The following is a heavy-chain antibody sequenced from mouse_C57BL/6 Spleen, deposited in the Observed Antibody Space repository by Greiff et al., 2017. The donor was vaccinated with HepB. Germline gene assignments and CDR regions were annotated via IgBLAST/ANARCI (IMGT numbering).Heavy chain of an antibody. V-gene: IGHV5-12*01. D-gene: IGHD1-1*01. CDR2: ISNGGGST. Sequence: EVKLVESGGGLVQPGGSLKLSCAASGFTFSDYYMYWVRQTPEKRLEWVAYISNGGGSTYYPDTVKGRFTISRDNAKNTLYLQRSRLKSEDTAMYYCARLYGRGYFDVWGTGTTVTVSS. CDR3: ARLYGRGYFDV. CDR1: GFTFSDYY. J-gene: IGHJ1*03.